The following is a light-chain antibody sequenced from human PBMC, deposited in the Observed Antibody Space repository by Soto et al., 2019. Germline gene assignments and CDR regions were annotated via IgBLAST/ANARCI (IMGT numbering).Light chain of an antibody. CDR2: HTS. Sequence: ENVLTQSPGTLSLSPGERATLSCRASQSISSSSLAWYQQEPGRAPRLLIYHTSSRATGIPDRFSGSGSGTDFTLTISRLEPEDFAAYYCQQYDSSPRTFGQGTKVDIK. CDR1: QSISSSS. CDR3: QQYDSSPRT. J-gene: IGKJ1*01. V-gene: IGKV3-20*01.